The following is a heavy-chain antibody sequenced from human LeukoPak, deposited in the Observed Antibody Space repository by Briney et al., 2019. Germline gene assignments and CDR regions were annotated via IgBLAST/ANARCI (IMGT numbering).Heavy chain of an antibody. V-gene: IGHV3-23*01. Sequence: GGSLRLSCAASGFTFSSYAMSWVRQAPGKGLEWVSAISGSGGSTYYADSVKGRFTISRHNSKNTLYLQMNSLRAEDTAVYYCARDYRIAATSYYYYYYGMDVWGQGTTVTVSS. J-gene: IGHJ6*02. D-gene: IGHD2-15*01. CDR1: GFTFSSYA. CDR3: ARDYRIAATSYYYYYYGMDV. CDR2: ISGSGGST.